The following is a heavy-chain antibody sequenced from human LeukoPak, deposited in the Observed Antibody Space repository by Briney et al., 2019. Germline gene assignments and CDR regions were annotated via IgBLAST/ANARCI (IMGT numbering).Heavy chain of an antibody. CDR1: GFTFSSYT. V-gene: IGHV3-30*04. Sequence: GGSLRLSCAVSGFTFSSYTMHWVRQAPGKGLEWVAVISYDGSNKYYADSVKGRFTISRDNSKNTLYLQMNSLRAEDTAVYYCARAGDYYDSSGYHPYYFDYWGQGTLVTVSS. J-gene: IGHJ4*02. D-gene: IGHD3-22*01. CDR3: ARAGDYYDSSGYHPYYFDY. CDR2: ISYDGSNK.